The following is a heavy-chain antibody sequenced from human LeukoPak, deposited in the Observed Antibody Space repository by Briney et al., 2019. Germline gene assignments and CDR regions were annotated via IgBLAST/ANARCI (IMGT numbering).Heavy chain of an antibody. CDR3: ARGGAPYGSGSYYNGLHY. CDR2: MNPNSGNT. J-gene: IGHJ4*02. V-gene: IGHV1-8*03. CDR1: GYTFTSYD. Sequence: ASVKVSCKASGYTFTSYDINWVRQATGQGLEWMGWMNPNSGNTGYAQKFQGRVTITRNTSISTAYMELSSLRSEDTAVYYCARGGAPYGSGSYYNGLHYWGQGTLVTASS. D-gene: IGHD3-10*01.